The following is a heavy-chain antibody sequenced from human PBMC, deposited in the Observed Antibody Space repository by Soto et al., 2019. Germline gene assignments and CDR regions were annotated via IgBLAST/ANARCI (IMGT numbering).Heavy chain of an antibody. V-gene: IGHV3-11*06. CDR3: ARGSGVYWWEFDY. CDR2: ISSSGNYA. CDR1: GFTFSDYY. Sequence: QVQLVESGGGLVKPAGSLRLSCAASGFTFSDYYMSWIRQAPGKGLEWISYISSSGNYADYADSMKGRFSISRDNAKNSLYLQVHSLRAEDTAVYYCARGSGVYWWEFDYWGQGTLVTVSS. J-gene: IGHJ4*02. D-gene: IGHD3-10*01.